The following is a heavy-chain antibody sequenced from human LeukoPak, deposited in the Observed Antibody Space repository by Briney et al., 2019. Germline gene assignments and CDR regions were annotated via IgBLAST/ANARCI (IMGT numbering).Heavy chain of an antibody. J-gene: IGHJ3*02. CDR2: IYSSGST. D-gene: IGHD3-16*02. Sequence: SETLSLTCTVSGVSISSNYWNWIRQPPGKGLEWIGYIYSSGSTNYNPSLKSRVTMSVDTSKNQFSLKLMSVTAADTAVYYCARQRLGEISLTAFDIWGRGTMVTVSS. V-gene: IGHV4-4*09. CDR3: ARQRLGEISLTAFDI. CDR1: GVSISSNY.